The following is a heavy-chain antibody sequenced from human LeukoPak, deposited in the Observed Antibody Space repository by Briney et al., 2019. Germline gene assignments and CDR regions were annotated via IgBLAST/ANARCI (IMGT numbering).Heavy chain of an antibody. D-gene: IGHD3-10*01. CDR1: GFTFRNYE. CDR3: ARVYGSEIDY. CDR2: ISFNGNDK. Sequence: GGSLRLSCDASGFTFRNYEMNWIRQAPGKGLEWVTLISFNGNDKKYADSVKGRFTVSRDNSRNTVFLQMNSLRPEDTGLYYCARVYGSEIDYWGQGTQVIVSS. V-gene: IGHV3-30*04. J-gene: IGHJ4*02.